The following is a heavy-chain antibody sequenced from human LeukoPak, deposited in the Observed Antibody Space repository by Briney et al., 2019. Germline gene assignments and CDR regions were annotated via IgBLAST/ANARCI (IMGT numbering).Heavy chain of an antibody. CDR1: GGSISSYY. D-gene: IGHD3-10*01. V-gene: IGHV4-59*01. Sequence: PSETLSLTCTVSGGSISSYYWSWIRQPPGKGLEWIGYIYYSGSTNYNPSLKSRVTISVDTSKNQFSLKLSSVTAADTAVYYCARAVGFGESAWGQGTLVTVSS. CDR2: IYYSGST. CDR3: ARAVGFGESA. J-gene: IGHJ5*02.